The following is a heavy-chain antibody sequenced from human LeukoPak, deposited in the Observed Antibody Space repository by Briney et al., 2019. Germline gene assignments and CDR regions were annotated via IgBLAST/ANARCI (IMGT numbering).Heavy chain of an antibody. D-gene: IGHD2-15*01. Sequence: GGSLRLSCAASGFTFSSYAMSWVRQAPGKGLEWVSAISGSGGSTYYAGSVKGRFTISRDNSKNTLYLQMNSRRAEDTAVYYCAKGYCSGGSCSNWFDPWGQGTLVTVSS. CDR2: ISGSGGST. CDR3: AKGYCSGGSCSNWFDP. J-gene: IGHJ5*02. CDR1: GFTFSSYA. V-gene: IGHV3-23*01.